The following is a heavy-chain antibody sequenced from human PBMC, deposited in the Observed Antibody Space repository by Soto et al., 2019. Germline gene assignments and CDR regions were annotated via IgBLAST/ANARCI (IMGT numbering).Heavy chain of an antibody. V-gene: IGHV4-38-2*02. CDR1: GYSISSGYY. Sequence: SETLSLTCTVSGYSISSGYYWGWIRQPPGKGLEWIGSIYHSGSTYYNPSLKSRVTISVDTSKNQFSLKLSSVTAADTAVYYCARQGGSWFGELSLYYYYGMDVWGQGTTVTVSS. J-gene: IGHJ6*02. CDR2: IYHSGST. CDR3: ARQGGSWFGELSLYYYYGMDV. D-gene: IGHD3-10*01.